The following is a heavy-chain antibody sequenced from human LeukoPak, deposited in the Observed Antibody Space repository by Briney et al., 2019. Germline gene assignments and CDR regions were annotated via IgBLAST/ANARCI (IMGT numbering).Heavy chain of an antibody. CDR2: LSGTGCYI. Sequence: GGSLRLSCAASGFTISSYWMHWVRQAPGKGLEWVSSLSGTGCYIYYADLMKGRFTISRDNAKNSLYLQMNSLRAEDTAVYYCARSLRDAFDIWGQGTMVTVSS. J-gene: IGHJ3*02. V-gene: IGHV3-21*06. CDR1: GFTISSYW. CDR3: ARSLRDAFDI.